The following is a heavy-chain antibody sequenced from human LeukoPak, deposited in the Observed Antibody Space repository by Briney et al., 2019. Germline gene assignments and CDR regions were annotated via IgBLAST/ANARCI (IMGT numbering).Heavy chain of an antibody. CDR1: GFTFNNYA. D-gene: IGHD2-15*01. CDR2: IIGSGGNT. Sequence: GGSLRLSCAASGFTFNNYAMTWVRQAPGKGLEWVSTIIGSGGNTDYADSVRGRFTISRDNSKDTLFLQMDSLRVEDTAVYYCATFCSGGDCYSFAPWGQGTLVTVSS. CDR3: ATFCSGGDCYSFAP. J-gene: IGHJ5*02. V-gene: IGHV3-23*01.